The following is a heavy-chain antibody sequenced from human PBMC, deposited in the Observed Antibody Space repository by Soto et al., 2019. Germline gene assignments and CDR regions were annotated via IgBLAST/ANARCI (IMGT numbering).Heavy chain of an antibody. D-gene: IGHD6-19*01. Sequence: QVQLVQSGAEVKKPGSSVKVSCKASGGTFSSYTISWVRQAPGQGLEWMGRIIPILGIANYAQKFQGRVTITADKSTSTAYMERSSLRSEDTAVYYCARDGSEGAFDIWGQGTMVTVSS. CDR1: GGTFSSYT. CDR2: IIPILGIA. V-gene: IGHV1-69*08. CDR3: ARDGSEGAFDI. J-gene: IGHJ3*02.